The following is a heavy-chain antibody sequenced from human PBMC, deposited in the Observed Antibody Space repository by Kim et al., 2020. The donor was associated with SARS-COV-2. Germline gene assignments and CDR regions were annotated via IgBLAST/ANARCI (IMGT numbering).Heavy chain of an antibody. V-gene: IGHV4-31*03. Sequence: SETLSLTCTVSGGSISSGGYYWSWIRQHPGKGLEWIGYIYYSGSTYYNPSLKSRVTISVDTSKNQFSLKLSSVTAADTAVYYCARMYCSSTSCYPAPFDYWGQGTLVTVSS. CDR1: GGSISSGGYY. J-gene: IGHJ4*02. CDR2: IYYSGST. CDR3: ARMYCSSTSCYPAPFDY. D-gene: IGHD2-2*01.